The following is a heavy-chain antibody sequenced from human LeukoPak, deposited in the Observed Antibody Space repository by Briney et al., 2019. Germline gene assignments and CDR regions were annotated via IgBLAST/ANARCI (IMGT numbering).Heavy chain of an antibody. CDR2: INWNGAST. CDR1: GFTFDDYG. Sequence: GGSLRLSCAASGFTFDDYGMSWVRQAPGKGLEWVSGINWNGASTGYADSVKGRFTISRDNSKNTLYLQMNSLRAEDTAIYYCAKNGDRGAYCTGGTCYPYFYYYMDVWGKGTTVTI. CDR3: AKNGDRGAYCTGGTCYPYFYYYMDV. J-gene: IGHJ6*03. D-gene: IGHD2-15*01. V-gene: IGHV3-20*04.